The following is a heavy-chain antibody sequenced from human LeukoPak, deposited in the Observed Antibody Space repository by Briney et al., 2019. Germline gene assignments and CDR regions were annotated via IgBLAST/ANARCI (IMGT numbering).Heavy chain of an antibody. V-gene: IGHV4-39*07. Sequence: SQTLSLTCTVSGGSISSSSYYWGWIRRPPGKGLGWSGCIYYRGGSYYIPSLKSRVTISVDTTKNQFSLNLRSVTAADTAVYYCASVRGAAGRHDNWFDPWGQGTLVTVSS. CDR3: ASVRGAAGRHDNWFDP. CDR2: IYYRGGS. D-gene: IGHD6-13*01. CDR1: GGSISSSSYY. J-gene: IGHJ5*02.